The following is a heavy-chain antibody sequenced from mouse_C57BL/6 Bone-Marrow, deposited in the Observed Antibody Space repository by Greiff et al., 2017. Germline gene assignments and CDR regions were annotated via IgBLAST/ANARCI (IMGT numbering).Heavy chain of an antibody. CDR3: ARRDYYGSLWYFDV. Sequence: VQLQQPGAELVKPGASVKLSCKASGYTFTSYWMHWVKQRPGQGLEWIGMIHPNSGSTNYNETFKSKATLTVDKSSSTAYMQLSSLTSEDSAVYYCARRDYYGSLWYFDVWGTGTTVTVSS. V-gene: IGHV1-64*01. J-gene: IGHJ1*03. CDR2: IHPNSGST. D-gene: IGHD1-1*01. CDR1: GYTFTSYW.